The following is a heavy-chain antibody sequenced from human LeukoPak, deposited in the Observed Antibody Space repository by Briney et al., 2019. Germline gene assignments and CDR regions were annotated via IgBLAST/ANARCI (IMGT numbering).Heavy chain of an antibody. J-gene: IGHJ4*02. D-gene: IGHD2-2*01. CDR3: AGGDCSSTSCQTTFDY. CDR2: ISSSSSYI. Sequence: GGSLRLSCAASGFTFSSYSMNWVRQAPGKGLEWVSSISSSSSYIYYADSVKGRFTISRDNAKNSLYLQMNSLRAEDTAVYYCAGGDCSSTSCQTTFDYWGQGTLVTVSS. V-gene: IGHV3-21*01. CDR1: GFTFSSYS.